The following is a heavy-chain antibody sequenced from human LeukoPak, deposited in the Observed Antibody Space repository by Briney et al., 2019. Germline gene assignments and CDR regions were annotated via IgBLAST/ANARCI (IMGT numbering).Heavy chain of an antibody. V-gene: IGHV3-21*01. J-gene: IGHJ4*02. D-gene: IGHD4-23*01. CDR2: ISSSSSHI. CDR3: VRGATVITRHLDY. CDR1: GFTFSGYS. Sequence: GGSLRLSRAASGFTFSGYSMNWVRQAPGKGLEWVSIISSSSSHIYDADSVKGRFTISRDNAKNSVYLQMNSLRPEDTAVYYCVRGATVITRHLDYWGQGTLVTVSS.